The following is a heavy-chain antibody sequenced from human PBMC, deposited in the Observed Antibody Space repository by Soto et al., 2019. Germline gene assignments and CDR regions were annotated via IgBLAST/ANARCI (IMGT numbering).Heavy chain of an antibody. Sequence: ASVKVSCKASGYTFTSYDINWVRQATGQGLEWMGWMNPNSGNTGYAQKFQGRVTMTRNTSISTAYMELSSLRSEDTAVYYCAVPYDFWSGHYRAGAFDIWGQGTMVTVSS. V-gene: IGHV1-8*01. CDR1: GYTFTSYD. D-gene: IGHD3-3*01. J-gene: IGHJ3*02. CDR3: AVPYDFWSGHYRAGAFDI. CDR2: MNPNSGNT.